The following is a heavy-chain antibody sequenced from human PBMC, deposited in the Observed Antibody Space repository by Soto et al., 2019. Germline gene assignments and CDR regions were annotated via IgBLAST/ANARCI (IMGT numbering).Heavy chain of an antibody. Sequence: ASVKVSCKASGYTFTSYGISWVRQAPGQGLEWMGWISAYNGNTNYAQKLQGRVTMTTDTSTSTAYMELRSLRSDDTAVYYCARVVSGYEAHYYYYYMDVWGKGTTVTVSS. V-gene: IGHV1-18*01. CDR1: GYTFTSYG. D-gene: IGHD5-12*01. J-gene: IGHJ6*03. CDR2: ISAYNGNT. CDR3: ARVVSGYEAHYYYYYMDV.